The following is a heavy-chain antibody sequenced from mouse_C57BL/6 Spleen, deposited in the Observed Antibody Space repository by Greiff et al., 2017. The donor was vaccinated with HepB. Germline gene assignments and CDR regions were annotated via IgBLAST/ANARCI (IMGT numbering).Heavy chain of an antibody. V-gene: IGHV1-85*01. CDR2: IYPRDGST. CDR3: ARGAIYYESPLFAY. J-gene: IGHJ3*01. CDR1: GYTFTSYD. Sequence: VKLQESGPELVKPGASVKLSCKASGYTFTSYDINWVKQRPGQGLEWIGWIYPRDGSTKYNEKFKGKATLTVDTSSSTAYMELHSLTSEDSAVYFCARGAIYYESPLFAYWGQGTLVTVSA. D-gene: IGHD2-4*01.